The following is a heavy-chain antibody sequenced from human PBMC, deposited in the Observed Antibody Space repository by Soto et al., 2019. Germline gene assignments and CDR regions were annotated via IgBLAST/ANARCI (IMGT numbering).Heavy chain of an antibody. CDR2: ISSSSSYI. CDR3: ASRFSSSWSALDY. J-gene: IGHJ4*02. D-gene: IGHD6-13*01. V-gene: IGHV3-21*04. Sequence: GGSLRLSCAASGFTFSSYSMNWVRQAPGKGLEWVSSISSSSSYIYYADSVKGRFTIPRDNTKNSLYLQMNSLRAEDSAVYYCASRFSSSWSALDYWGRGTLVTVSS. CDR1: GFTFSSYS.